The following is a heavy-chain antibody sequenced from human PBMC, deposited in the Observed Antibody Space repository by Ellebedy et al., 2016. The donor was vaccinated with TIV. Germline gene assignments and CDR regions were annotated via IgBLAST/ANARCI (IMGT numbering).Heavy chain of an antibody. D-gene: IGHD2-2*01. J-gene: IGHJ4*02. CDR1: GDSISSRNLY. CDR3: AADRSISWYFY. V-gene: IGHV4-39*07. Sequence: MPSETLSLTCTVSGDSISSRNLYWGWIRQAPGKGLQWIGGIYSSWNTYYNPSLESRVTMSIDTSKTQFSLKLTSVTAADTAVYYCAADRSISWYFYWGQGTLVTVSS. CDR2: IYSSWNT.